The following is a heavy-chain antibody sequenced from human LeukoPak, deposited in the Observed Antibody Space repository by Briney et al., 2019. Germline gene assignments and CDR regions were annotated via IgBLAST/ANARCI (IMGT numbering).Heavy chain of an antibody. V-gene: IGHV3-49*04. J-gene: IGHJ5*02. Sequence: QSGGSLRLSCTASGFTFGEYAMSWVRQAPGKGLEWVGFIRSKAYGGTTEYAASVKGRFTISRDDSKSIAYLQMNSLKTEDTAVYYCTRYNWNYWFDPWGQGTLVTVSS. CDR2: IRSKAYGGTT. CDR1: GFTFGEYA. CDR3: TRYNWNYWFDP. D-gene: IGHD1-7*01.